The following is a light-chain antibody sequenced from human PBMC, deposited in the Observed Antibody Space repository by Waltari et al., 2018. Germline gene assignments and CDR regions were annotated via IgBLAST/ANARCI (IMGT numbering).Light chain of an antibody. J-gene: IGLJ3*02. CDR3: YSAADNNLV. CDR2: KDN. Sequence: SYELTQPSSVSVSPGQTARITCSGDVLAKKYARWFQQKPGQAPVLVIYKDNERPSGIPERFSGSSSGITVTLTISGAQVEDEADYYCYSAADNNLVFGGGTKLTVL. CDR1: VLAKKY. V-gene: IGLV3-27*01.